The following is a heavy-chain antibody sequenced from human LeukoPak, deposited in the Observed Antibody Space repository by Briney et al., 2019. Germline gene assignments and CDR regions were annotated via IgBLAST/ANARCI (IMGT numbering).Heavy chain of an antibody. CDR1: GGSISSYY. J-gene: IGHJ5*02. CDR2: IYYNGST. CDR3: ARSLNWFDP. V-gene: IGHV4-59*08. Sequence: SETLSLTCTVSGGSISSYYWSWIRQPSGKGLEWIGYIYYNGSTNYNPSLKSRVTISVDTSKNQFSLKLSSVTAADTAVYYCARSLNWFDPWGQGTLVTVSS.